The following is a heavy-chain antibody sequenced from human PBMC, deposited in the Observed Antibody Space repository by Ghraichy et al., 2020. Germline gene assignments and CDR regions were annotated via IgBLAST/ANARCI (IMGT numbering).Heavy chain of an antibody. Sequence: LSLTCAASGFTVSSNYMSWVRQAPGKGLEWVSVIYSGGSTYYADSVKGRFTISRDNSKNTLYLQMNSLRAEDTAVYYCARIVESEYNWNDRVTYYYYGMDVWGQGTTVTVSS. D-gene: IGHD1-20*01. CDR2: IYSGGST. CDR3: ARIVESEYNWNDRVTYYYYGMDV. V-gene: IGHV3-53*01. J-gene: IGHJ6*02. CDR1: GFTVSSNY.